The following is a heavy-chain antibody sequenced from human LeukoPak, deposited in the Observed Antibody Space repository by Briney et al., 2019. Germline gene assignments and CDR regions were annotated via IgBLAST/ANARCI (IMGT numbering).Heavy chain of an antibody. CDR1: GFTFSSYE. J-gene: IGHJ4*02. Sequence: GGSLRLSCAASGFTFSSYEMNWVRQAPGKGLEWVSYISSSGSTIYYADSVKGRFTISRDNAKNSLYLQMNSLRAEDTAVYYCARGESSYGLGSYPIDYWGQGTLVTVSS. CDR3: ARGESSYGLGSYPIDY. CDR2: ISSSGSTI. D-gene: IGHD3-10*01. V-gene: IGHV3-48*03.